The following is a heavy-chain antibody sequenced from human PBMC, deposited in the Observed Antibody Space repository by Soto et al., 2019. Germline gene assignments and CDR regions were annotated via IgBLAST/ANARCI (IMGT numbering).Heavy chain of an antibody. Sequence: EVQLVESGGGLVKPGGSLRLSCAASGFTFSSYSMNWVRQAPGKGLEWVSSISSSSSYIYYADSVKGRFTISRENAKKSLYLQMNSLRAEDTAVYYCAREANYPNWFDPWGQVTLVTVSS. J-gene: IGHJ5*02. CDR1: GFTFSSYS. V-gene: IGHV3-21*01. CDR3: AREANYPNWFDP. CDR2: ISSSSSYI. D-gene: IGHD1-7*01.